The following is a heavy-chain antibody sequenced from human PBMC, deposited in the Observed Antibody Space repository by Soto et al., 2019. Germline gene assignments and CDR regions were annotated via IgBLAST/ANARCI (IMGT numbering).Heavy chain of an antibody. CDR1: GFTFSNAW. CDR3: TTGFDEYYYGSGSYYSVF. Sequence: EVQLVESGGGLVKPGGSLRLSCAASGFTFSNAWMSWVRQAPGKGLEWVGRIKSKTDGGTTDYAAPVKGRFTISRDDSKNTLYLQMNSLKTEDTAVYYCTTGFDEYYYGSGSYYSVFWGQGTLVTVSS. D-gene: IGHD3-10*01. CDR2: IKSKTDGGTT. V-gene: IGHV3-15*01. J-gene: IGHJ4*02.